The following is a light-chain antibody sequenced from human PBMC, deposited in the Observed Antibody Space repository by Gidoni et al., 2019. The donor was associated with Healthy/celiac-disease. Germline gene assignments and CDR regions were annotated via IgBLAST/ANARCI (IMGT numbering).Light chain of an antibody. CDR3: QQYGSSLALT. V-gene: IGKV3-20*01. CDR1: QSVSSSY. J-gene: IGKJ4*01. CDR2: GAS. Sequence: EIVSTQSPRTLSLSPGVRATLSCRASQSVSSSYLAWYQQKPGKAPRLLIYGASSRDTGIPDRFSGSGSGTDFTLTISRLEPEDFAVYYCQQYGSSLALTFGGGTKVEIK.